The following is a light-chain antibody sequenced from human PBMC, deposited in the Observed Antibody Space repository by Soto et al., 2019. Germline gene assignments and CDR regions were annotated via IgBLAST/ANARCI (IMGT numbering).Light chain of an antibody. V-gene: IGKV3-20*01. Sequence: EIVLTQSPGTLSLSPGERATLSCRASESVSNSYLAWHQQKPGQGPRLLIYGASSRATGIPDRFSGSGSGTDFTLTMSRLEPEDFAVYYCQQYGTPPQTFGQGTKVDIK. J-gene: IGKJ1*01. CDR2: GAS. CDR3: QQYGTPPQT. CDR1: ESVSNSY.